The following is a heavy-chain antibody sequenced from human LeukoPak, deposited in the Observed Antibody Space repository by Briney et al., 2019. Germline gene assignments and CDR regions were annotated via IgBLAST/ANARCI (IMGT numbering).Heavy chain of an antibody. D-gene: IGHD6-13*01. V-gene: IGHV3-21*05. J-gene: IGHJ4*02. CDR2: ISSSSSYI. CDR1: GFTFSSYS. Sequence: GGSLRLSCAASGFTFSSYSMNWVRQAPGKGLEWVSYISSSSSYIYYADSVKGRFTISRDNAKNSLYLQMNNLRAEDTAVYYCARVYTTSSSWYGDFDCWGQGTLVTVSS. CDR3: ARVYTTSSSWYGDFDC.